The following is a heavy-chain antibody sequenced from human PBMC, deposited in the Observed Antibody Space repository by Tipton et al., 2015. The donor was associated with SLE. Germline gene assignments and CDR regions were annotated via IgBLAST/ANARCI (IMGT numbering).Heavy chain of an antibody. CDR3: ARATDWNLSPDV. CDR1: GDSFSSGSSS. V-gene: IGHV4-61*02. Sequence: TLSLTCTVSGDSFSSGSSSWNWVRQPAGKGLEWIGLIYNSGITNYNPSLGSRLTISVDTSKDQFSLRLTSVTAADTAVYYCARATDWNLSPDVWGKGTTVTVSS. J-gene: IGHJ6*04. D-gene: IGHD1-7*01. CDR2: IYNSGIT.